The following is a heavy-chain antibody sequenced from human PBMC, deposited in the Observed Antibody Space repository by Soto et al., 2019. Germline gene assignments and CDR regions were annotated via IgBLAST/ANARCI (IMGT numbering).Heavy chain of an antibody. J-gene: IGHJ4*02. CDR3: ARGPDGDYLGWYFDY. D-gene: IGHD4-17*01. CDR1: GYTFTSYY. Sequence: ASVKVSCKASGYTFTSYYMHWVRQAPGQGLKWMGIINPSGGSTSYAQKFQGRVTMTRNTSISTAYMELSSLRSEDTAVYYCARGPDGDYLGWYFDYWGQGTLVTVSS. V-gene: IGHV1-46*01. CDR2: INPSGGST.